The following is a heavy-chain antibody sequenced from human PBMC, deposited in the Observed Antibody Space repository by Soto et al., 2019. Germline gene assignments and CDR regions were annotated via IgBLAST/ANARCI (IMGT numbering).Heavy chain of an antibody. Sequence: SETLSLTYTVSGGSISSSSYYWGWIRHPPGKGLEWIGSIYYSGSTYYNPSLKSRVTISVDTSKNQFSLKLSSVTAADTAVYYCARWDYYYYYGMDVWGQGTTVTVSS. J-gene: IGHJ6*02. CDR2: IYYSGST. CDR3: ARWDYYYYYGMDV. CDR1: GGSISSSSYY. V-gene: IGHV4-39*01.